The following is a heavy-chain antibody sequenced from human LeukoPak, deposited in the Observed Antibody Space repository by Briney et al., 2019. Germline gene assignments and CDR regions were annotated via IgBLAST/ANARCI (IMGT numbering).Heavy chain of an antibody. V-gene: IGHV3-48*03. J-gene: IGHJ3*02. Sequence: LSLTCTVSGGSISSYYWNWVRQAPGKGLEWVAYISRSGNTIYYADSVKGRFTISRDNAENSLFLRMNSLGAEDTAVYYCAREKDSTRDAFDIWGQGTMVTVSS. D-gene: IGHD2-15*01. CDR2: ISRSGNTI. CDR1: GGSISSYY. CDR3: AREKDSTRDAFDI.